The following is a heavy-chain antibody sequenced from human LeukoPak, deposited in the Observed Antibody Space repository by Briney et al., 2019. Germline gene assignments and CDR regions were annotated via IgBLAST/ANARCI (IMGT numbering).Heavy chain of an antibody. CDR1: GFTFSSYA. J-gene: IGHJ3*02. Sequence: GGSLRLSCAASGFTFSSYAMSWVRQAPGKGLEWVSAISGSGGSTYYADSVKGRFTISRDNSKNTLYLQMNSLRAEDTAVYYCAKALRGSSGWYLGHAFDIWGQGTMVTVSS. CDR2: ISGSGGST. CDR3: AKALRGSSGWYLGHAFDI. D-gene: IGHD6-19*01. V-gene: IGHV3-23*01.